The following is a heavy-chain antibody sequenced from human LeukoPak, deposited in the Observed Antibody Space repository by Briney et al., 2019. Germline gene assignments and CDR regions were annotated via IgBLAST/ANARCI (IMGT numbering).Heavy chain of an antibody. D-gene: IGHD1-26*01. V-gene: IGHV3-53*01. J-gene: IGHJ4*02. CDR1: GFTVSSNY. Sequence: PGGSLRLSCAASGFTVSSNYMSWVRQAPGKGLEWVSVICSGGSTYYTDSVKGRFTISRDNSKNTLYLQMNSLRAEDTAVYYCARANEDLGSYPRFDYWGQGTLVTVSS. CDR2: ICSGGST. CDR3: ARANEDLGSYPRFDY.